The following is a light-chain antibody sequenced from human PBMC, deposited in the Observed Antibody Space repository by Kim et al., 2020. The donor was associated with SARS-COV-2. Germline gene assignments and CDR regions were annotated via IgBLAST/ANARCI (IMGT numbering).Light chain of an antibody. V-gene: IGKV3-11*01. CDR2: DVS. Sequence: LSPGETATLSCRASQSVDTSLAWYQLKPGQAPRLLIFDVSRSVTGTPARFSGSGSGTDFTLTISSLEPEDVALYFCHHRSHWTPTFGGGTKVDIK. CDR1: QSVDTS. J-gene: IGKJ4*01. CDR3: HHRSHWTPT.